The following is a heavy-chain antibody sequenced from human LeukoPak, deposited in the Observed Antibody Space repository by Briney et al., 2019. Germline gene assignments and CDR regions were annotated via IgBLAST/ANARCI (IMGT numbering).Heavy chain of an antibody. Sequence: VASVKVSCKASGYTFTSYGMSWVRQAPGQGGEGMGWISAYNGNKNYAQKLQGRVTMTTATSTSTAYMELRSLRSDDTAVYYCARGSHSGSYTDVDYWGQGTLVTVSS. J-gene: IGHJ4*02. CDR2: ISAYNGNK. D-gene: IGHD1-26*01. CDR3: ARGSHSGSYTDVDY. CDR1: GYTFTSYG. V-gene: IGHV1-18*01.